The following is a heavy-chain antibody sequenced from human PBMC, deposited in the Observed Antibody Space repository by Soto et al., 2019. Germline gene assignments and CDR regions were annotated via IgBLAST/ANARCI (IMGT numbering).Heavy chain of an antibody. J-gene: IGHJ3*02. CDR2: ISASSSSI. CDR1: GFNFITFS. D-gene: IGHD1-20*01. CDR3: VRDAYNRDAFDI. Sequence: DVQLVESGGGLVKPGGSLRLSCAASGFNFITFSMNWVRQAPGKGLEWVSSISASSSSIYYAESVKGRFTVSRDNAKNSLYLQMNSLTAEDTALYYCVRDAYNRDAFDIWGLGTTVTVSS. V-gene: IGHV3-21*01.